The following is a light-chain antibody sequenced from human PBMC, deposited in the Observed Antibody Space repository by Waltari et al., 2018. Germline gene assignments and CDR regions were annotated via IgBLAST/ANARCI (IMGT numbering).Light chain of an antibody. Sequence: EIVLTQSPGTLSLSPGERATLSCRASQSVTNNYLAWYQQKRGQAPRALIYGASSLASGVPDRFSGSGSGTDFTLTISRLEPEDFAVYYCQQYGTSLSTFGQGTRVEIK. V-gene: IGKV3-20*01. CDR2: GAS. CDR1: QSVTNNY. CDR3: QQYGTSLST. J-gene: IGKJ1*01.